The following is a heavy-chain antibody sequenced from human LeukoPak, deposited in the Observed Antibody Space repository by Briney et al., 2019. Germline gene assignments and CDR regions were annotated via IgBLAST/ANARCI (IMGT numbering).Heavy chain of an antibody. CDR1: GGSISSYS. Sequence: PSETLSLTCTVSGGSISSYSWSWIRQPPGKGLEWIGYIYYSGSTNYNPSLKSRVIISVDASKNQLSLKLTSLTAADTAVYYCARPGSGYTASGAFEIWGQGTMVTVSS. J-gene: IGHJ3*02. D-gene: IGHD5-18*01. CDR3: ARPGSGYTASGAFEI. V-gene: IGHV4-59*08. CDR2: IYYSGST.